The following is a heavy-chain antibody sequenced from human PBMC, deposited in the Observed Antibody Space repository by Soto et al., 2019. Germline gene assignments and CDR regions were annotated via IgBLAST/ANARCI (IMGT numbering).Heavy chain of an antibody. CDR1: GFTFSSYG. Sequence: QVQLVESGGGVVQPGRSLRLSCAASGFTFSSYGMHWVRQAPGKGLEWVAVIWYDGSNKYYADSVKGRFTISRDNSKNTLYLQMNSLRAQDTAVHYCARDVAPLYSSGWYSTFDYWGQGTLVTVSS. D-gene: IGHD6-19*01. CDR2: IWYDGSNK. V-gene: IGHV3-33*01. J-gene: IGHJ4*02. CDR3: ARDVAPLYSSGWYSTFDY.